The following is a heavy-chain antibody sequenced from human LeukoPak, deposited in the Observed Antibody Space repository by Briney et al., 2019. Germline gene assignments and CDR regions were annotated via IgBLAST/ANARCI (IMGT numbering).Heavy chain of an antibody. CDR1: GFTFSSYG. D-gene: IGHD4-17*01. CDR2: ISYDGSNK. V-gene: IGHV3-30*03. CDR3: ARDLAVTPTGGYYYYYMDV. Sequence: GGSLRLSCAASGFTFSSYGMHWVRQAPGKGLEWVAVISYDGSNKYYADSVKGRFTIPRDNSKNTLYLQMNSLRSEDTAVYYCARDLAVTPTGGYYYYYMDVWGKGTTVTISS. J-gene: IGHJ6*03.